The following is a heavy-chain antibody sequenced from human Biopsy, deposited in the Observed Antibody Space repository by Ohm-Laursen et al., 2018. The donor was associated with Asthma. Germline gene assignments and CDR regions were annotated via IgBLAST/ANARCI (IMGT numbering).Heavy chain of an antibody. V-gene: IGHV3-30*18. Sequence: SLRLSCAAPGFTFSSSATSWVRQAPGKGLEWVAVISYDGNHKFYEDSVKGRFTISRDNSKNTLYLQMNSLRTEDTAVYYCAKRRGYSGHDNDYWGQGTLAIVSS. D-gene: IGHD5-12*01. CDR3: AKRRGYSGHDNDY. CDR1: GFTFSSSA. J-gene: IGHJ4*02. CDR2: ISYDGNHK.